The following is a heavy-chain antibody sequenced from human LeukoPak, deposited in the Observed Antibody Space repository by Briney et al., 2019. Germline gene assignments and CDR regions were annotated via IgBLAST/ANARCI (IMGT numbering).Heavy chain of an antibody. Sequence: SETLSLTCTVSGGSLSSYYWSWIRQPPGKGLEWIGYIYYSGSTNYNPSLKSRVTISVDTSKNQFSLKLSSVTAADTAVYYCARGVLSFDPWGQGTLVTVSS. CDR2: IYYSGST. CDR1: GGSLSSYY. J-gene: IGHJ5*02. CDR3: ARGVLSFDP. V-gene: IGHV4-59*01.